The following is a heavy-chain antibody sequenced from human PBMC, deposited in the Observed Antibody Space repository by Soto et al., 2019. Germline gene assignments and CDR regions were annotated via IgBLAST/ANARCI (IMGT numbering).Heavy chain of an antibody. CDR2: IIPILGIA. Sequence: SVKVSCKASGGTFSSYTISWVRQAPGQGLEWMGRIIPILGIANYAQKFQGRVTITADKSTSTAYMELSSLRSEDTAVYYCARDRGGTYYYYGMDVWGQGTTVTVSS. D-gene: IGHD3-10*01. CDR3: ARDRGGTYYYYGMDV. J-gene: IGHJ6*02. CDR1: GGTFSSYT. V-gene: IGHV1-69*04.